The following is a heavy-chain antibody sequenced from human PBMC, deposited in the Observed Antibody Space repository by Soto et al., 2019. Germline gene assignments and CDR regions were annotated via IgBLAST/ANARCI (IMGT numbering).Heavy chain of an antibody. J-gene: IGHJ4*02. CDR3: ARSPEATVTAFDF. V-gene: IGHV4-31*03. D-gene: IGHD4-17*01. Sequence: QVQLEESGPGLVKPSQTLSLTCTVSGGSISSGGYYWSWIRQRPGKGLEWIGYIYYSGSTYYNPSLKSRVTISVDTSKNQFSLKLSSVTAADTAVYYCARSPEATVTAFDFWGLGTLVTVSS. CDR2: IYYSGST. CDR1: GGSISSGGYY.